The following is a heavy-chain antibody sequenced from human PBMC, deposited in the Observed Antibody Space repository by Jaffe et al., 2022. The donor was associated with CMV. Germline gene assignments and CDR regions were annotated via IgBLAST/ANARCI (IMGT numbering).Heavy chain of an antibody. CDR3: ARERDPVTWIGSQDTRGDWLDP. CDR1: GYIFTNYA. V-gene: IGHV1-3*04. CDR2: INTGNGNT. Sequence: QVQLVQSGTEVKKPGDSVKVSCKASGYIFTNYAMHWARQAPGQGLEWMGWINTGNGNTVHSEKLEGRVTISRDTSATTAYMELSSLRSEDTGVYYCARERDPVTWIGSQDTRGDWLDPWGQGTLVIVSS. J-gene: IGHJ5*02. D-gene: IGHD5-18*01.